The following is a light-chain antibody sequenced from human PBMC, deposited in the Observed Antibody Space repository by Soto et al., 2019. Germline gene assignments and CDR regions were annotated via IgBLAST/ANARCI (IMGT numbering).Light chain of an antibody. Sequence: IRMTHSAASLSASTGEMVTITFRASQGISSYLAWYQQKPWKAPKLLIYAASTLQSGVPSRFSGSGSGTDFTLTISCLQSEDFAVYYCQQYNDWPTFGQGTKVDIK. V-gene: IGKV1-8*01. J-gene: IGKJ1*01. CDR2: AAS. CDR1: QGISSY. CDR3: QQYNDWPT.